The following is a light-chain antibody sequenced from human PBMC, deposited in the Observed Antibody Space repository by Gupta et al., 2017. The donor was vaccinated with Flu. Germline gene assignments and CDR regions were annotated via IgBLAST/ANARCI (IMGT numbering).Light chain of an antibody. CDR2: DDS. CDR3: QVCDSGSDRWV. V-gene: IGLV3-21*02. J-gene: IGLJ3*02. CDR1: NIGSKI. Sequence: GHPSRFTCGGNNIGSKILPWYQQKPGTAPVVADYDDSVWPSGLPERFSGSNAGNPATLTISRFEAGDEADYFCQVCDSGSDRWVFGGRPRLTVL.